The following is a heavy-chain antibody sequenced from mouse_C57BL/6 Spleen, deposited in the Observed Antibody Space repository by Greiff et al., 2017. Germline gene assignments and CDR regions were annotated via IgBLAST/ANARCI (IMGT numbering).Heavy chain of an antibody. CDR1: GYTFTDYN. V-gene: IGHV1-22*01. CDR3: APYGNAAWFAY. D-gene: IGHD2-1*01. Sequence: VQLQQSGPELVKPGASVKMSCKASGYTFTDYNMHWVKQSHGKSLEWIGYINPNNGGTSYNQKFKGKATLTVNKSSSTAYMELRSLTSEDTAVYYCAPYGNAAWFAYWGQGTLVTVSA. CDR2: INPNNGGT. J-gene: IGHJ3*01.